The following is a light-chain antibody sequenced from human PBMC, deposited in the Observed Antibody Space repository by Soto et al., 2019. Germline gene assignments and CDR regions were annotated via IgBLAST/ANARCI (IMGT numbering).Light chain of an antibody. V-gene: IGKV3-20*01. Sequence: EIVLTQSPGTLSSSPGERATLSCRASQSVTSNYLAWYQQKRGQAPRLLIWGASIRATDPPYRFSGGGSGTDFTLTISRLEAEDFAVYYCHQDGSSPGTFGQGNKVEIK. CDR1: QSVTSNY. J-gene: IGKJ1*01. CDR2: GAS. CDR3: HQDGSSPGT.